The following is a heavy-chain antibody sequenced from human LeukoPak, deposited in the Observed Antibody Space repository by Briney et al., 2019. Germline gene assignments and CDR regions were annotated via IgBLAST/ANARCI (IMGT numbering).Heavy chain of an antibody. CDR3: ARDRDIYDFCSGYLR. V-gene: IGHV3-30*02. D-gene: IGHD3-3*01. CDR1: RFPFRRYG. CDR2: IRYDGSKK. Sequence: GGSLRLSYAFSRFPFRRYGMHWVRQAPGKGLEGVAFIRYDGSKKYYADSVKGRFTISRDNSKNTLYIQMNSLRAEDTAVYYCARDRDIYDFCSGYLRWGQGTLVTVSS. J-gene: IGHJ4*02.